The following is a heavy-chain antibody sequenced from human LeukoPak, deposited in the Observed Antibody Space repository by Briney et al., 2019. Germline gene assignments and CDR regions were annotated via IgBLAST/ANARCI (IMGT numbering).Heavy chain of an antibody. Sequence: PSETLSLTCTVSGVSISSYHWTWIRQPPGEGLEWIGHIYNSGSINYNPSLRGRVTISLDTSKNQVSLKLSSVTAADTAMYYCARKDGDGWGQGTLVTVSS. D-gene: IGHD5-24*01. CDR1: GVSISSYH. CDR3: ARKDGDG. CDR2: IYNSGSI. J-gene: IGHJ4*02. V-gene: IGHV4-59*01.